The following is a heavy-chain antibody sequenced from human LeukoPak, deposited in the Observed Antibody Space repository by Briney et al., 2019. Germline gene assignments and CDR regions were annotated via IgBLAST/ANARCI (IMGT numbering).Heavy chain of an antibody. D-gene: IGHD6-13*01. Sequence: GGSLRLSCAASGFIFSNYWMSWVRQAPGKGLEWVANIKHDGSEKYYVDSVKGRFTISRDNAKNSLYLQMNSLRAEDTAVYYCANAYSPVYWGQGTLVTVSS. J-gene: IGHJ4*02. CDR1: GFIFSNYW. CDR2: IKHDGSEK. CDR3: ANAYSPVY. V-gene: IGHV3-7*01.